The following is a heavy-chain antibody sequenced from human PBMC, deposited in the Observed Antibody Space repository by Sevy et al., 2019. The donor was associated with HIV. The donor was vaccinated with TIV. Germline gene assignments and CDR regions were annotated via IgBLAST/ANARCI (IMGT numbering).Heavy chain of an antibody. CDR3: ARGGPRADYDSSGYVGY. CDR2: IYYSGST. J-gene: IGHJ4*02. V-gene: IGHV4-30-4*01. Sequence: SESLSLTCTVSGGSISSGDYYWSWIRQPPGKGLEWIGYIYYSGSTYYNPSLKSRVTISVDTSKNQFSLKLSSVTAADTAMYYCARGGPRADYDSSGYVGYWGQGTSVTVSS. D-gene: IGHD3-22*01. CDR1: GGSISSGDYY.